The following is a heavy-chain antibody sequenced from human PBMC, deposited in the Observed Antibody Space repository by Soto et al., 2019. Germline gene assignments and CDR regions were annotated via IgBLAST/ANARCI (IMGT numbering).Heavy chain of an antibody. Sequence: GSLRLSCAASGFTFSSYSMNWVRQAPGKGLEWVSSISSSSSYIYYADSVKGRFTISRDNAKNSLYLQMNSLRAEDTAVYYCARAGDSGAYYFDYWGQGTLVTVSS. J-gene: IGHJ4*02. CDR1: GFTFSSYS. CDR2: ISSSSSYI. CDR3: ARAGDSGAYYFDY. D-gene: IGHD3-10*01. V-gene: IGHV3-21*01.